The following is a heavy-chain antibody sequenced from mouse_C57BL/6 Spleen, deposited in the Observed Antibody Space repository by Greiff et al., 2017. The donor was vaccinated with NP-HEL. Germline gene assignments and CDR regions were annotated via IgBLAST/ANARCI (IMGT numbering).Heavy chain of an antibody. Sequence: VQLQQPGTELVKPGASVKLSCKASGYTFTSYWMHWVKQRPGQGLEWIGNINPSNGGTNYNEKFKSKATLTVDKSSRTAYMQLSILTSEDSAVYYCARSSNFYYAMDYWGQGTSVTVSS. D-gene: IGHD2-5*01. CDR1: GYTFTSYW. J-gene: IGHJ4*01. CDR2: INPSNGGT. V-gene: IGHV1-53*01. CDR3: ARSSNFYYAMDY.